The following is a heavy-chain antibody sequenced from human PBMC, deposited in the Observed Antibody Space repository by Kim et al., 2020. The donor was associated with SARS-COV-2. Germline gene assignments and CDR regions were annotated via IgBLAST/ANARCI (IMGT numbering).Heavy chain of an antibody. Sequence: GGSLRLSCAASKFTFNNSAMSWFRQAPGKGLEGVSSISGSGGTTYADSVKGRFTISRDNSKNTLYLQMSSLRAEDTAVYYCAKVYGAWYFDLWRRGTLVSVLS. CDR1: KFTFNNSA. V-gene: IGHV3-23*01. CDR3: AKVYGAWYFDL. D-gene: IGHD2-8*01. J-gene: IGHJ2*01. CDR2: ISGSGGTT.